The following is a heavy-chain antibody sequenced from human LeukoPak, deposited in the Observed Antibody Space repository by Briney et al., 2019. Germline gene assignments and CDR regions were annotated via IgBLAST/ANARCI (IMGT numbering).Heavy chain of an antibody. CDR3: ARGGEWELDWFDP. CDR1: GYTFTGYW. CDR2: INPNSGGT. J-gene: IGHJ5*02. V-gene: IGHV1-2*02. Sequence: GASVKVSCKAFGYTFTGYWMHWVRQAPGQGPEWMGWINPNSGGTNYAQKFQGRVTMTRDTSISTAYMELSRLRSDDTAVYYCARGGEWELDWFDPWGQGTLVTVSS. D-gene: IGHD1-26*01.